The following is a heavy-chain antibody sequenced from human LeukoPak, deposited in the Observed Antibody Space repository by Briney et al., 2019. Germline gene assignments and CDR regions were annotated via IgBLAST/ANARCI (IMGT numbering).Heavy chain of an antibody. V-gene: IGHV3-7*01. J-gene: IGHJ3*02. CDR1: GFTFSSYW. D-gene: IGHD6-19*01. CDR3: AREGQWLVTGAFDI. CDR2: IKQDGSEK. Sequence: PGGSLRLSCAASGFTFSSYWMSWVRQAPGKGLEWVANIKQDGSEKYYVDSVKGRFTISRDNAKNSLYLQTNSLRAEDTAVYYCAREGQWLVTGAFDIWGQGTMVTVSS.